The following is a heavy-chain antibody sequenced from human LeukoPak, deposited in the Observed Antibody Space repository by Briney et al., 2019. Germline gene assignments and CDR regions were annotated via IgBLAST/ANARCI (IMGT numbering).Heavy chain of an antibody. Sequence: SETLSLTCTVSGGSISSYYWSWIRQPPGKGLEWIGYIYYSGSTNYNPSLKSRVTISVDTSKNQFPLKLSSVTAADTAVYYCARWRPPGGYPTGQSFVFDIWGQGTMVTVSS. D-gene: IGHD3-22*01. CDR3: ARWRPPGGYPTGQSFVFDI. CDR2: IYYSGST. J-gene: IGHJ3*02. V-gene: IGHV4-59*08. CDR1: GGSISSYY.